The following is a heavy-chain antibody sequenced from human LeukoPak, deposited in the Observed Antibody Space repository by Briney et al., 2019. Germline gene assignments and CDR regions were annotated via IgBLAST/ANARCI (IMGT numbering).Heavy chain of an antibody. CDR3: ARGAGEGNWFDP. CDR1: GGSISSGXXX. J-gene: IGHJ5*02. CDR2: INYSGST. Sequence: VSGGSISSGXXXXSWIRQPPGXXLXWIGYINYSGSTYYNPPLKSRVTISVDRSKNHFSLNLSSVTAADTAVYYCARGAGEGNWFDPWGQGTLVTVSS. D-gene: IGHD3-16*01. V-gene: IGHV4-30-2*01.